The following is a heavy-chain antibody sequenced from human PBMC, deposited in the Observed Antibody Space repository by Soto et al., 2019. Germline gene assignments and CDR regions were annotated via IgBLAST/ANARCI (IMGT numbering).Heavy chain of an antibody. CDR1: GFTFIDYY. V-gene: IGHV3-11*01. CDR3: ARDCSSSSCYGYFQH. D-gene: IGHD2-2*01. CDR2: ISGSGSTI. J-gene: IGHJ1*01. Sequence: QVQLVESGGGLVKPGGPLRLSCAASGFTFIDYYMSWIRQAPGKGLECVSHISGSGSTIYFADSVKGRFPISRDNAKNSLYLQMTSLRAEDTAVYYCARDCSSSSCYGYFQHWGQGTRVTVSS.